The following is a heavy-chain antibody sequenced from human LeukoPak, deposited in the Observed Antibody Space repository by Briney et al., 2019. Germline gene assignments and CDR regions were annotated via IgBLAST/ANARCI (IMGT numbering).Heavy chain of an antibody. CDR1: GYSFTTYW. CDR3: ASLYCSGGSCYFDY. Sequence: GESLKISCKGSGYSFTTYWIGWVRQVPGKGLEWMGVTHPGDSDTRYSPSFQGQVTISADKSISTAFLQWSSLKASDTAMYYCASLYCSGGSCYFDYWGQGTLVTVSS. CDR2: THPGDSDT. V-gene: IGHV5-51*01. D-gene: IGHD2-15*01. J-gene: IGHJ4*02.